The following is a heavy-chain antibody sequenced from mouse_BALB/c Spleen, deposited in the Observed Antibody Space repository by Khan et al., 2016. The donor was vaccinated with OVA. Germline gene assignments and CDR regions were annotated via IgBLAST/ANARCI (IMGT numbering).Heavy chain of an antibody. Sequence: EVQLQESGPGLVKPSQSLSLTCTVTGYSITSDYAWNWIRQFPGNKLEWMGYISYSGSTSYNPSLKSRISITRDTSKNQFFLQLNSVTTEDTATXYCASGFSTTVVVPFDYWGQGTTLTVSS. V-gene: IGHV3-2*02. D-gene: IGHD1-1*01. J-gene: IGHJ2*01. CDR2: ISYSGST. CDR3: ASGFSTTVVVPFDY. CDR1: GYSITSDYA.